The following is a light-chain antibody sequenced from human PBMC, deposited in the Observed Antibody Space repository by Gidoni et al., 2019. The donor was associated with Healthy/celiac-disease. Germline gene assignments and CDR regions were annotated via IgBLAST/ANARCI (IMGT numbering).Light chain of an antibody. Sequence: QAALTQPASVSGSPGQSITISCTGTSSEVGGYNYVSWYQQHPGKAPKLMIYEVSNRPSGVSNRFPGSKSGNTASLTISGLQAEDEADYYCSSYTSSSTLYVFGTGTKVTVL. CDR3: SSYTSSSTLYV. CDR1: SSEVGGYNY. V-gene: IGLV2-14*01. J-gene: IGLJ1*01. CDR2: EVS.